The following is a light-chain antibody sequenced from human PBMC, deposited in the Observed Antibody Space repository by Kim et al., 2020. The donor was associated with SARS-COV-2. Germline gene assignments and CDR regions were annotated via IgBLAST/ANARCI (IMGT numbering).Light chain of an antibody. J-gene: IGLJ3*02. CDR1: SGHSSYA. CDR2: LNSDGSH. V-gene: IGLV4-69*01. Sequence: SVKLTCTLSSGHSSYAIAWHQQQPEKGPRYLMKLNSDGSHSKGDGIPDRFSGSSSGAERYFTISSLQSEDEADYYCQTWDTGIRVFGGGTQLTVL. CDR3: QTWDTGIRV.